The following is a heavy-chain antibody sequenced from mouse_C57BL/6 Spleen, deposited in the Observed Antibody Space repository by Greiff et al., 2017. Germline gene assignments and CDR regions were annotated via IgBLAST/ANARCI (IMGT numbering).Heavy chain of an antibody. CDR1: GYSFTGYY. D-gene: IGHD2-5*01. Sequence: VHVKQSGPELVKPGASVKISCKASGYSFTGYYMNWVKQSPEKSLEWIGEINPSTGGTTYNQKFKAKATLTVDKSSSTAYMQLKSLTSEDSAVYYCARSSYYSNSYFDYWGQGTTLTVSS. CDR2: INPSTGGT. J-gene: IGHJ2*01. CDR3: ARSSYYSNSYFDY. V-gene: IGHV1-42*01.